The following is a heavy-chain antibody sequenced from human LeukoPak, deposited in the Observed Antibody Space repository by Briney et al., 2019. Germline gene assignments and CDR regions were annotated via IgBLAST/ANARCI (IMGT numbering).Heavy chain of an antibody. D-gene: IGHD4-17*01. CDR2: IYYSGNT. CDR1: GDSISTYY. CDR3: VRTRKDNDCGDYGGFDP. Sequence: SETLSLTCTVSGDSISTYYWSWIRQPPGKGLEWIGYIYYSGNTNYNPSLKSRVTISLDTSKNQFSLKLSSVTAADTAVYYCVRTRKDNDCGDYGGFDPWGQGTLVTVSS. V-gene: IGHV4-59*08. J-gene: IGHJ5*02.